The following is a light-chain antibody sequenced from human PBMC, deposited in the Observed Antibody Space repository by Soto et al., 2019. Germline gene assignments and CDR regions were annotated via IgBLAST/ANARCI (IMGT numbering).Light chain of an antibody. CDR3: SSYTSSSTGV. J-gene: IGLJ3*02. Sequence: QSALTQPASVSGSPGQSITISCTGTSSDVGGYNYVSWYQQHPGKAPKLMIYDVSNRPSGVSNRFSGSKSGNTASLTISGLRAEDGADYYCSSYTSSSTGVFGGGTKPPS. V-gene: IGLV2-14*01. CDR2: DVS. CDR1: SSDVGGYNY.